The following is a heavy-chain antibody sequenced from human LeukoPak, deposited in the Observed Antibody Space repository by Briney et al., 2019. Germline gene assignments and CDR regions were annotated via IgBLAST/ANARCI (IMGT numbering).Heavy chain of an antibody. J-gene: IGHJ4*02. D-gene: IGHD3-3*01. CDR3: ARVLLYYDFWSGVTRYYFDY. V-gene: IGHV4-34*01. Sequence: SETLSLTCAVYGGSFSGYYWSWIRQPPGKGLEWIGEINHSGSTNYNPSLKSRVTISVDTSKNQFSPKLSSVTAADTAVYYCARVLLYYDFWSGVTRYYFDYWGQGTLVTVSS. CDR2: INHSGST. CDR1: GGSFSGYY.